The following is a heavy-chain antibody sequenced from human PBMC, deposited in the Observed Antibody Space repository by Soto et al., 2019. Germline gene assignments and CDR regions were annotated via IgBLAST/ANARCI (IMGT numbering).Heavy chain of an antibody. V-gene: IGHV3-33*01. D-gene: IGHD5-18*01. CDR3: AREGFYSYGSLYYYGMDV. CDR2: IWYDGSNK. J-gene: IGHJ6*02. CDR1: GFTFSSYG. Sequence: PGGSLRLSCAASGFTFSSYGMHWVRQAPGKGLEWVAVIWYDGSNKYYADSVKGRFTISRDNSKNTLYLQMNSLRAEDTAVYYCAREGFYSYGSLYYYGMDVWGQGTTVTVSS.